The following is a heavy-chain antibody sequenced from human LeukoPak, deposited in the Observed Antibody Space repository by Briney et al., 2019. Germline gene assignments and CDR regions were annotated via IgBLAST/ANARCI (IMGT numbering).Heavy chain of an antibody. V-gene: IGHV4-39*07. Sequence: SETLSLTCTVSGGSISSSSYYWGWIRQPPGKGLEWIGSIYYSGSTYYNPSLKSRVTISVDTSKNQFSLKLSSVTAADTAVYYCASIPGYCSSTSCYDYWGQGTLVTVSS. J-gene: IGHJ4*02. D-gene: IGHD2-2*01. CDR2: IYYSGST. CDR1: GGSISSSSYY. CDR3: ASIPGYCSSTSCYDY.